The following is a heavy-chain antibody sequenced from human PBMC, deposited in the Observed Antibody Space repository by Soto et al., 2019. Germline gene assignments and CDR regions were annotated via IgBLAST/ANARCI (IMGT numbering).Heavy chain of an antibody. CDR2: VHYSGTT. D-gene: IGHD4-17*01. Sequence: KTSETLSLTCTVSCGSISSYYWRWIRQSPGRGLEWIGYVHYSGTTNYNPSLKSRVAMSLDSSKRQFSLTLNSVTAADTAVYYCARGTALIYGDYPGAGYFDFWGQGIQVTVSS. V-gene: IGHV4-59*01. CDR1: CGSISSYY. CDR3: ARGTALIYGDYPGAGYFDF. J-gene: IGHJ4*02.